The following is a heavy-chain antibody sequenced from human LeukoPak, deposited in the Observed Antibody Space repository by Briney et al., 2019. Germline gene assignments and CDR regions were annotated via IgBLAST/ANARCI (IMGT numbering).Heavy chain of an antibody. Sequence: SETLSLTCTVSGGSISSGGYYWSWIRQPSGKGLEWIGYIYHSGSTYYNPSLKSRVTISVDRSKNQFSLKLSSVTAADTAAYYCARHDGIAAAVAFDYWGQGTLVTVSS. J-gene: IGHJ4*02. CDR3: ARHDGIAAAVAFDY. CDR2: IYHSGST. CDR1: GGSISSGGYY. V-gene: IGHV4-30-2*01. D-gene: IGHD6-13*01.